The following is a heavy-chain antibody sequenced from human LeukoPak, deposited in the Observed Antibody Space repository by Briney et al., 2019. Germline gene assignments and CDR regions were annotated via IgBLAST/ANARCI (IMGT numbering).Heavy chain of an antibody. D-gene: IGHD5-18*01. V-gene: IGHV3-23*01. J-gene: IGHJ6*04. CDR2: ISGSGGST. CDR3: AITGYYYYYYGMDV. CDR1: GFTFSSYA. Sequence: PGGSLRLSCAASGFTFSSYAMSWVRQAPGKGLEWVSAISGSGGSTYYADSVKGRFTISRDNSKNTLYLQMNSLRAEDTAVYYCAITGYYYYYYGMDVWGEGTTVTVSS.